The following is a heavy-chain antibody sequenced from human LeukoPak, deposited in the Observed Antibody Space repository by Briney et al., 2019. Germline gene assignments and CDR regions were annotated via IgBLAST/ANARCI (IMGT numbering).Heavy chain of an antibody. J-gene: IGHJ6*02. CDR1: GGTFSSYA. V-gene: IGHV1-69*04. D-gene: IGHD6-13*01. CDR3: AREYIAAAGMFYYYYVMDV. Sequence: ASVKVSCKASGGTFSSYAISWVRQAPGQGLEWMGRIIPILGIANYAQKFQGRVTITADKSTSTAYMELSSLRSEDTAVYYCAREYIAAAGMFYYYYVMDVWGQGTTVTVSS. CDR2: IIPILGIA.